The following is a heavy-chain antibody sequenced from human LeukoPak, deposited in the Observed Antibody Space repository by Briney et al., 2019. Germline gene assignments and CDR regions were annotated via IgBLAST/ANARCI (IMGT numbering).Heavy chain of an antibody. J-gene: IGHJ4*02. V-gene: IGHV4-4*02. D-gene: IGHD6-19*01. Sequence: PSETLSLTCAVSGGSISSSNWWSWVRQPPGKGLEWIGEIYHSGSTYYNPSLKSRVTISVDTSKNQFSLKLSSVTAADTAVYYCARQQSSGGPTFFDYWGQGTLVTVSS. CDR3: ARQQSSGGPTFFDY. CDR1: GGSISSSNW. CDR2: IYHSGST.